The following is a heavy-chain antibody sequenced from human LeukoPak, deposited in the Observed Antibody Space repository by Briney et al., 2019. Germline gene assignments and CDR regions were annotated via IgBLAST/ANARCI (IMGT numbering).Heavy chain of an antibody. CDR3: ARHSAYYYGSGSYYTLYYYYYYMDV. V-gene: IGHV4-34*01. D-gene: IGHD3-10*01. J-gene: IGHJ6*03. Sequence: SETLSLTCAVYGGSFSGYYWSWIRQSPGKGLEWIGEINHSGSTNYNPSLKSRVTISVDTSKNQFSLKLSSVTAADTAVYYCARHSAYYYGSGSYYTLYYYYYYMDVWGKGTTVTISS. CDR1: GGSFSGYY. CDR2: INHSGST.